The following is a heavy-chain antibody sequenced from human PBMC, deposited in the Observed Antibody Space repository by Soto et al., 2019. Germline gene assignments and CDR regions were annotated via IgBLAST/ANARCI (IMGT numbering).Heavy chain of an antibody. J-gene: IGHJ4*02. Sequence: SVKVSCKASGYTLTSYGISWVRQAPGQGLEWMGWINAYNGNTKYAQKLQGRVTMTTDTSTSTAYMELRSLRSDDTAVYYCASDQAMAQFDYWAQRTLVTVSS. V-gene: IGHV1-18*01. CDR1: GYTLTSYG. CDR3: ASDQAMAQFDY. CDR2: INAYNGNT. D-gene: IGHD5-18*01.